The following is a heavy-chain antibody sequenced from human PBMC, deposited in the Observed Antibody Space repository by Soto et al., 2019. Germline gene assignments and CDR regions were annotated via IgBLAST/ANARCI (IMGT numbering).Heavy chain of an antibody. V-gene: IGHV4-59*01. CDR2: IYYSGST. D-gene: IGHD3-3*01. J-gene: IGHJ5*02. CDR1: GGSISSYY. Sequence: SETLSLTCTVSGGSISSYYWSWIRQPPGKGLEWIGYIYYSGSTNYNPSLKSRVTISVDTSKNQFSLKLSSVTAADTAVYYCARSYYDFWSGYYSWFDPWGQGTLVTVS. CDR3: ARSYYDFWSGYYSWFDP.